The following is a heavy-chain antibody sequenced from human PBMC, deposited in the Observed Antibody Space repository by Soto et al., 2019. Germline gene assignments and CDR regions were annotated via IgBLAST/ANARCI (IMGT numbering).Heavy chain of an antibody. V-gene: IGHV3-33*01. CDR3: ARERTPIASYTPLQH. J-gene: IGHJ1*01. Sequence: GGSLRLSCAASGFTFSSYGMHWVRQAPGKGLEWVAVIWYDGSNKNYADSVKGRFTISRDNSKNTLYLQMNSLRAEDTAVYYCARERTPIASYTPLQHWGQGTLVTVSS. D-gene: IGHD2-2*02. CDR2: IWYDGSNK. CDR1: GFTFSSYG.